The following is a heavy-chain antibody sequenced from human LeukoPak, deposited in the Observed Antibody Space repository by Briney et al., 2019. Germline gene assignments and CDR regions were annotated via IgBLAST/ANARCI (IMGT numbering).Heavy chain of an antibody. Sequence: QPGGSLRLSCAASGFTFRKYWMAWLRQAPGQGLEWVATIAANGNDKDYEDSVKGRFTIFRDNAKNSLSLQIDSLRAEDTALYYCVREVFFQFASWGQGALVTVSS. J-gene: IGHJ4*02. CDR3: VREVFFQFAS. CDR2: IAANGNDK. CDR1: GFTFRKYW. V-gene: IGHV3-7*03.